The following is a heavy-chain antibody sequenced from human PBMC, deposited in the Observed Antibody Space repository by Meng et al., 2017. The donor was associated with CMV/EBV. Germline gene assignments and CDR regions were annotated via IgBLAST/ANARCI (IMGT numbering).Heavy chain of an antibody. CDR1: GYSFNTHW. V-gene: IGHV5-51*01. D-gene: IGHD1-1*01. CDR2: SNPGDSDT. Sequence: GGSLRLSCQGSGYSFNTHWIAWVRQMPGKGLEWMGISNPGDSDTRYSPSFQGQVTISVDKSITTAYLQWTSLKTSHTAMYYCARRGSNWNYFESWGQGTLVTVSS. CDR3: ARRGSNWNYFES. J-gene: IGHJ4*02.